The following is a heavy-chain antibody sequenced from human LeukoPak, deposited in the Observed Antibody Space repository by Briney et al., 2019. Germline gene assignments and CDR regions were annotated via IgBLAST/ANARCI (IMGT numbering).Heavy chain of an antibody. D-gene: IGHD3-22*01. J-gene: IGHJ4*02. Sequence: GGSLRLSCAASGFTFSSYWMSWVRQAPGKGLEWVANIKQDGSEKYYEDSVKGRFTISRDNAKNSLYLQMNSLRAEDTAVYYCARDQYYYDSSGHTPDSYWGQGTLVTVSS. V-gene: IGHV3-7*01. CDR2: IKQDGSEK. CDR3: ARDQYYYDSSGHTPDSY. CDR1: GFTFSSYW.